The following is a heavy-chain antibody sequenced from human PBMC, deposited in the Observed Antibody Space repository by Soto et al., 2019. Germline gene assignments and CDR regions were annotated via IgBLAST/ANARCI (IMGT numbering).Heavy chain of an antibody. CDR2: IGLGSSTK. V-gene: IGHV3-48*01. Sequence: PGGSLRLSCAASGVTFSSYAMSWVRQAPGKGLEWVSYIGLGSSTKYYADSVEGRFTISRDNAKNSLYLQMDSLRAEDTAVYYCARGPYYYDSSGPWGYFDLWGRGTLVTVSS. CDR1: GVTFSSYA. D-gene: IGHD3-22*01. CDR3: ARGPYYYDSSGPWGYFDL. J-gene: IGHJ2*01.